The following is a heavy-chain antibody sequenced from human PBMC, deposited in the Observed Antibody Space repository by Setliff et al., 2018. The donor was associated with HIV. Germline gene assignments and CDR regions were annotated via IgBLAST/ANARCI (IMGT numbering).Heavy chain of an antibody. CDR1: GFTFSDHY. V-gene: IGHV3-11*05. CDR2: IRGDSTSI. D-gene: IGHD2-8*02. J-gene: IGHJ3*01. CDR3: TRDPRLVDF. Sequence: PGGSLRLSCAASGFTFSDHYMTWIRQAPGKGLEWISYIRGDSTSINYADSVKGRFTISRDNAKNALYLQMNSLRAEDTAVYYCTRDPRLVDFWGQGTMVTVSS.